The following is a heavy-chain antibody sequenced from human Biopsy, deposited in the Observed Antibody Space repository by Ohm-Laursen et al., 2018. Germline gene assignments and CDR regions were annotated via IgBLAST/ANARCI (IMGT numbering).Heavy chain of an antibody. D-gene: IGHD1-26*01. CDR1: GYMFLRYY. CDR3: ARDRIKLEATPTNADYYYFGMDV. V-gene: IGHV1-46*01. Sequence: ASVKVSCKASGYMFLRYYIHWVRQAPGKGLEWMGIIAPRGSDATYAQKFQGRLIMTTDTSTATVYMQLGNLTSEDTAVYFCARDRIKLEATPTNADYYYFGMDVWGQGTTVTVS. J-gene: IGHJ6*02. CDR2: IAPRGSDA.